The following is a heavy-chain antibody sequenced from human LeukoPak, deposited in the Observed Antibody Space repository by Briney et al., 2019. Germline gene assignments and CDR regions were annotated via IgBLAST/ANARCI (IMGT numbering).Heavy chain of an antibody. CDR1: GFTFSSYE. D-gene: IGHD4-11*01. CDR2: ISSSGSTI. CDR3: ARDLRLQRYYYGMDV. J-gene: IGHJ6*02. Sequence: GGSLRLSCGAAGFTFSSYEMNWVRQAPGKGREWLSYISSSGSTIYYADSVKGRFTISRDNAKNSLYLQMNSLRAEDTAVYYCARDLRLQRYYYGMDVWGQGTTVTVSS. V-gene: IGHV3-48*03.